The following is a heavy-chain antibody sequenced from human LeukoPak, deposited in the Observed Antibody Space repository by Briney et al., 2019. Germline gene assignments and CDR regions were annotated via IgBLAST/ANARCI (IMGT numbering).Heavy chain of an antibody. V-gene: IGHV3-21*01. J-gene: IGHJ6*03. CDR3: AREKTTVVTPGYYYYMDV. CDR2: ISSSRSYI. D-gene: IGHD4-23*01. Sequence: GGSLRPSCAASGFTFSNYSMNWVRQAPGKGLEWVSSISSSRSYIYYADSVKGRFTISRDNAKNSLYLQMHSLRDEDTAVYYCAREKTTVVTPGYYYYMDVWGKGTTVTVSS. CDR1: GFTFSNYS.